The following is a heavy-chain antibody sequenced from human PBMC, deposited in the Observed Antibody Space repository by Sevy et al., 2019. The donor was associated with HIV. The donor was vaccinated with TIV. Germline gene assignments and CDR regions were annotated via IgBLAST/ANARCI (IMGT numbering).Heavy chain of an antibody. D-gene: IGHD3-9*01. CDR1: GYTFIGHD. Sequence: ASVKVSCKASGYTFIGHDLHWVRQAPGHGLEWMGWINPQSGGTNYAQNFQGRVIVTRDTSITTGYMELTGLRSDDTAVYYCARHTGFMIDSWGQGTLVTVSS. J-gene: IGHJ4*02. CDR2: INPQSGGT. CDR3: ARHTGFMIDS. V-gene: IGHV1-2*02.